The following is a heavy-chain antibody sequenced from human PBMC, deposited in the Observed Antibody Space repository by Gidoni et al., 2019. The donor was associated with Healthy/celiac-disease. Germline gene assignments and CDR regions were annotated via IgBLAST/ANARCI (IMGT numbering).Heavy chain of an antibody. CDR2: IYTSGST. CDR1: GGSISSYY. D-gene: IGHD1-26*01. J-gene: IGHJ6*03. Sequence: QVQLQESGPGLVKPSETLPLTCTVSGGSISSYYWSWIRQPAGKGLEWIGRIYTSGSTNYNPSLKSRVTMSVDTSKNQFSLKLSSVTAADTAVYYCARDFRRGNYYYYYMDVWGKGTTVTVSS. V-gene: IGHV4-4*07. CDR3: ARDFRRGNYYYYYMDV.